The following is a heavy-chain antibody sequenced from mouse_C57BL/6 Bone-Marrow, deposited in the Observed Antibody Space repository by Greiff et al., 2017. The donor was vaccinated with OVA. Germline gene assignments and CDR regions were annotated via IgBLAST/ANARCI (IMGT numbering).Heavy chain of an antibody. J-gene: IGHJ3*01. D-gene: IGHD2-4*01. CDR1: GYAFTNYL. Sequence: QVQLQQSGAELVRPGTSVKVSCKASGYAFTNYLIEWVKQRPGQGLEWIGVINPGSGGTNYNEKFKGKATLTADKSSSTAYMQLSSLTSEDSAVYFCANYVFAYWGQGTLVTVSA. CDR2: INPGSGGT. V-gene: IGHV1-54*01. CDR3: ANYVFAY.